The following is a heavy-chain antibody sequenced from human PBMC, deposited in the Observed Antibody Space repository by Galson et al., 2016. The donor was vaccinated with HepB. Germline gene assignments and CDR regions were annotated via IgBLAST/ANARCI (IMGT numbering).Heavy chain of an antibody. V-gene: IGHV3-23*01. CDR2: ISGNRP. CDR3: ARANRYGTGWYGRNDY. Sequence: SLRLSCAASGFSFSSYAMSWVRQAPGEGLEWVSAISGNRPEYADSVKGRFTIPRDNSKNTVYLQMNSLRAEDMAVYYCARANRYGTGWYGRNDYWGQGTLVTVS. D-gene: IGHD6-19*01. J-gene: IGHJ4*02. CDR1: GFSFSSYA.